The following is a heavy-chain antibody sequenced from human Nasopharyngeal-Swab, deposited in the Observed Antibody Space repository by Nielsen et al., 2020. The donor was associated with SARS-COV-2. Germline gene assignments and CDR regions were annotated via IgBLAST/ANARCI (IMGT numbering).Heavy chain of an antibody. CDR1: GFTFSNYG. CDR2: ISYDGSNK. J-gene: IGHJ5*02. CDR3: ARGVGGFDP. D-gene: IGHD1-26*01. V-gene: IGHV3-30*03. Sequence: GESLKISCVASGFTFSNYGMHWVRQAPGKGLEWVAIISYDGSNKNYGDSVKGRLTISRDNTNNTLYLQMNSLRAEDTAVYYCARGVGGFDPWGQGTLVTVSS.